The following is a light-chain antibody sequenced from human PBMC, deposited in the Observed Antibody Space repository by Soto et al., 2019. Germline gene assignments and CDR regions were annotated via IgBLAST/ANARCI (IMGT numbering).Light chain of an antibody. J-gene: IGLJ1*01. CDR2: QSI. Sequence: SYELTQPPSVSVSPGQTASITCSGDKLGDRYACWYQQRPGQSPVLVIYQSIKRPSGIPERFSGSNSGNTATLTISGTQAMDEADYYCQAWDSSTPVFGTGTKLTVL. V-gene: IGLV3-1*01. CDR1: KLGDRY. CDR3: QAWDSSTPV.